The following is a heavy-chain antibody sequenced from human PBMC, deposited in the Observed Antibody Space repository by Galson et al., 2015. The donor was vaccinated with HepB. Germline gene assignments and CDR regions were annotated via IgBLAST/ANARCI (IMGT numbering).Heavy chain of an antibody. V-gene: IGHV3-33*01. Sequence: SLRLSCAASGFTFSSYGMHWVRQAPGKGLEWVAVIWYDGSNKYYADSVKGRFTISRDNSKNTLYLQMNSLRAEDTAVYYCARDIVVVPAAHALDYWGQGTLVTVSS. CDR1: GFTFSSYG. CDR2: IWYDGSNK. D-gene: IGHD2-2*01. J-gene: IGHJ4*02. CDR3: ARDIVVVPAAHALDY.